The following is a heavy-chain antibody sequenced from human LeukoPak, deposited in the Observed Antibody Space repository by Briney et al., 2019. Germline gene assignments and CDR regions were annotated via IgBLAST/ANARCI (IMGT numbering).Heavy chain of an antibody. D-gene: IGHD3-22*01. CDR3: AKGSLGEYYYDSSGDSDYFDY. Sequence: GGSLRLSCAASGFTFSSYGMHWVRQAPGKGLEWVAFIRYDKSVQYYADSVKGRFTLSRDNSKNTLYLQMNSLRAEDTAVYYCAKGSLGEYYYDSSGDSDYFDYWGQGTLVTVSS. V-gene: IGHV3-30*02. CDR2: IRYDKSVQ. CDR1: GFTFSSYG. J-gene: IGHJ4*02.